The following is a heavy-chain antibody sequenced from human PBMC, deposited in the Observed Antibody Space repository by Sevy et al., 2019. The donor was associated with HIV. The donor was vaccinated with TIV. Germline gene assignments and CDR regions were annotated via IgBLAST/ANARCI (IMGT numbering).Heavy chain of an antibody. V-gene: IGHV3-30*04. J-gene: IGHJ3*02. CDR2: ISYDGSNK. CDR3: ARDYAFDI. CDR1: GFTFSSYA. Sequence: GGSLRLSCAASGFTFSSYAMHWVRQAPGKGLEWVAVISYDGSNKYYADSVKGRFTISRDNSKNTLYLQMNSLRAEDTAVYYCARDYAFDIWGQGTMVTVSS.